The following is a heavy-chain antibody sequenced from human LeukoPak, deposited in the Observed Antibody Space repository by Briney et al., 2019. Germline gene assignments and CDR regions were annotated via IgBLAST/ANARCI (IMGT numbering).Heavy chain of an antibody. CDR3: GRSLRTADIHYYYMDV. V-gene: IGHV4-59*11. Sequence: SETLSLTCTVSGGSISSHYWSWIRQPPGKGLEWIGYIYYSGSTNYNPSLKSRVTMSVDTSKNQFSLKLTSVTAADTAVYYCGRSLRTADIHYYYMDVWGKGTTVTVSS. CDR1: GGSISSHY. CDR2: IYYSGST. J-gene: IGHJ6*03. D-gene: IGHD2-2*01.